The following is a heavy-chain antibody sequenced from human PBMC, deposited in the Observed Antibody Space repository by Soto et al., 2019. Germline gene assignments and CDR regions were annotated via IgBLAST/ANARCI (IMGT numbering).Heavy chain of an antibody. V-gene: IGHV3-74*01. CDR3: ARLPNKSPQN. J-gene: IGHJ1*01. CDR1: GFNFSSYW. CDR2: ISNDGRS. Sequence: EVQLVESGGGLVQPGGSLRLSCVASGFNFSSYWMHWVRQAPGTGLVWVSSISNDGRSIYADPVKGRFTISRDNAKNTLYLQMNILRAKDTAVYYCARLPNKSPQNWGQANLVIVS.